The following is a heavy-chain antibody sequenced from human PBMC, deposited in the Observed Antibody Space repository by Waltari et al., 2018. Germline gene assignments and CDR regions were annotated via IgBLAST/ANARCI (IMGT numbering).Heavy chain of an antibody. D-gene: IGHD1-26*01. CDR2: IYSGGST. Sequence: EVQLLESGGGLVQPGGSLRLACAASGFTFRSYAMSWVRQAPGKGLEWVSVIYSGGSTYYADSVKGRFTISRDNSKNTLYLQMNSLRAEDTAVYYCAKDRGWELPHDAFDIWGQGTMVTVSS. V-gene: IGHV3-23*03. J-gene: IGHJ3*02. CDR1: GFTFRSYA. CDR3: AKDRGWELPHDAFDI.